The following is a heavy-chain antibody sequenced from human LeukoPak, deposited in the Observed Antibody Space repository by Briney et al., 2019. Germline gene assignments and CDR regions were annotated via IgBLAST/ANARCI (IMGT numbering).Heavy chain of an antibody. Sequence: GGSLRLSCAASGFTLSSYSMNWVRQAPGKGLEWVSYISTTSRTIHYADSVKGRFTISRGNAKNSLDLQMNSPRAEDTAVYYCARAGHADSFDYWGQGALVTVSS. V-gene: IGHV3-48*01. CDR2: ISTTSRTI. J-gene: IGHJ4*02. CDR3: ARAGHADSFDY. CDR1: GFTLSSYS. D-gene: IGHD2-21*01.